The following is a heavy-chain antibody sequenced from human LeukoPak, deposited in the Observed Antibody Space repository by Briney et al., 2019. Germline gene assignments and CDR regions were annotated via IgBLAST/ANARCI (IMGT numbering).Heavy chain of an antibody. J-gene: IGHJ6*03. V-gene: IGHV3-66*02. CDR2: IYSDDRA. Sequence: RGSLRLSCVASGFTVSRNVMSWVRQAPGKGLEWVSLIYSDDRAFYADSVKGRFTTSRNNSKNTLFLQMSSLKPEDTAIYYCARDLAGFQEPRYYYYMDVWGKGTTVTVSS. CDR1: GFTVSRNV. D-gene: IGHD1-14*01. CDR3: ARDLAGFQEPRYYYYMDV.